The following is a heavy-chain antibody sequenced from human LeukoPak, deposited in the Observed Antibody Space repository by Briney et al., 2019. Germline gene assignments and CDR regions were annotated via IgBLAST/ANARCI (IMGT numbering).Heavy chain of an antibody. D-gene: IGHD5-24*01. CDR1: GFTFSAYE. V-gene: IGHV3-23*01. CDR3: AKDIQLST. J-gene: IGHJ3*01. Sequence: GGSLRLSCAASGFTFSAYEMTWVRQAPGKGLEWVSLIGASGESTYYADSVKGRFTISRDNSKNTLSLQMNSLRVEDTAMYFCAKDIQLSTWGLGTMVTVSS. CDR2: IGASGEST.